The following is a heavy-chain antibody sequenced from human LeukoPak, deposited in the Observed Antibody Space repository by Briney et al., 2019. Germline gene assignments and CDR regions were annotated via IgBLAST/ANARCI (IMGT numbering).Heavy chain of an antibody. CDR1: GSTFSSYA. J-gene: IGHJ6*03. D-gene: IGHD2-2*01. V-gene: IGHV1-69*05. CDR2: IIPIFGTA. Sequence: SVKVSCKASGSTFSSYAISWVRQAPGQGLEWMGGIIPIFGTANYAQKFQGRVTITTDESTSTAYMELSSLRSEDTAVYYCATLGYCSSTSCSYYYYYYMDVWGKGTTVTVSS. CDR3: ATLGYCSSTSCSYYYYYYMDV.